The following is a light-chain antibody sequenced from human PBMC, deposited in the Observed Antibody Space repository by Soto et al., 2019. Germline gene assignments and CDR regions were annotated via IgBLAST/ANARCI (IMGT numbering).Light chain of an antibody. Sequence: EVVLTQSPATLSVSPGERATLSCRASQSVRSNLAWHQQKPGQAPRLLTYAASTRAIGVTARCSGSGSDIEFTLTIIDLQSEDFEVYFWQHYDIWPLTFGEGTKVDIK. J-gene: IGKJ4*01. V-gene: IGKV3-15*01. CDR3: QHYDIWPLT. CDR1: QSVRSN. CDR2: AAS.